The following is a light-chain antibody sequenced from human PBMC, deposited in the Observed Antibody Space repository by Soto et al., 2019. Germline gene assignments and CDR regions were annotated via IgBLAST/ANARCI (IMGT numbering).Light chain of an antibody. J-gene: IGLJ3*02. V-gene: IGLV1-51*02. CDR3: GTWDDSLSAGV. Sequence: QSVLTQPPSVSAAPGQKVTISCFGSSSNIANNYVSWFQQLPGTAPKLLIYENDKRPSGIPDRFSGSKSGTSAALGITGLQTGDAADYYCGTWDDSLSAGVFGGGTKVTVL. CDR1: SSNIANNY. CDR2: END.